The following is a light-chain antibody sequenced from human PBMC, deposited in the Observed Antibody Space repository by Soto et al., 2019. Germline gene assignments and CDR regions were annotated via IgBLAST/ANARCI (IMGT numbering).Light chain of an antibody. CDR3: QQYSKWPRT. Sequence: EIVLTQSPGTLSVSPGESATLSCRASQNLAGNLAWYQQKSGQAPRLLMYGVSTRATGIPARFSGSGSATEFTLTIRSLQSEDFAFYYCQQYSKWPRTFGQGTKVEIK. CDR1: QNLAGN. J-gene: IGKJ1*01. CDR2: GVS. V-gene: IGKV3-15*01.